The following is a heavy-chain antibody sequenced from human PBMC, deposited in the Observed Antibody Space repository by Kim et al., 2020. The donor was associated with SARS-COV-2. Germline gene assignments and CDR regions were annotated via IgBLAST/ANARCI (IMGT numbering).Heavy chain of an antibody. V-gene: IGHV3-15*01. Sequence: YATPMKGRFTISRDDAKNTLYVQMNSLKSEDTAVYYCITDKDDRAYYLGYWGQGALVTVSS. J-gene: IGHJ4*02. D-gene: IGHD3-22*01. CDR3: ITDKDDRAYYLGY.